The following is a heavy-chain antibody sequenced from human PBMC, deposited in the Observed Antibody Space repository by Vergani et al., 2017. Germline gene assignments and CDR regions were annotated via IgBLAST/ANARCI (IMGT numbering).Heavy chain of an antibody. J-gene: IGHJ4*02. CDR3: ARGRFFGYGTRSRFFDY. V-gene: IGHV4-34*01. Sequence: QVQLQQWGAGLLKPSETLSLTCAVYGGSFSGYYWSWIRQPPGKGLEWIGENNHSGSTNYNPSLKSRVTIPVDTSKNQFSLKLSSVTAADTAVYSCARGRFFGYGTRSRFFDYWGQGTLVTVSS. CDR2: NNHSGST. D-gene: IGHD4-17*01. CDR1: GGSFSGYY.